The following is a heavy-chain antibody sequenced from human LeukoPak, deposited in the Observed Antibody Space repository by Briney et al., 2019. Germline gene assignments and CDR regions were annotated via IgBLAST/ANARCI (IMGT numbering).Heavy chain of an antibody. CDR1: GGSISNYF. D-gene: IGHD5-18*01. CDR3: ARNALRGYIYGFDY. V-gene: IGHV4-4*07. Sequence: PSETLSLTCTVSGGSISNYFWSWIRQPAGXXLXXXXRIYTTGITNCNPSLESRVTMSVDTSKNQFSLRLNSVTAADTAVYFCARNALRGYIYGFDYWGQGTLVTVSS. CDR2: IYTTGIT. J-gene: IGHJ4*02.